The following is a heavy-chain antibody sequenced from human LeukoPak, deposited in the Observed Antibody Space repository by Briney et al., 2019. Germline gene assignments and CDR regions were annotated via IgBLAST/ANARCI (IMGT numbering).Heavy chain of an antibody. Sequence: GGSLRLSCAASGFTFSNYGMHWVRQAPGKGLEWVAFIRSDGTNKYYADPVKGRFTISRDNSQNTLYLQMHSLRAEDSAVYYCAKDEYYDFWSGYYRDFDYWGQGTLVTVSS. CDR1: GFTFSNYG. V-gene: IGHV3-30*02. CDR3: AKDEYYDFWSGYYRDFDY. CDR2: IRSDGTNK. D-gene: IGHD3-3*01. J-gene: IGHJ4*02.